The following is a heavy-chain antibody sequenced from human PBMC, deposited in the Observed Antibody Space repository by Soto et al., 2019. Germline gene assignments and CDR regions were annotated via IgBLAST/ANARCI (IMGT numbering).Heavy chain of an antibody. J-gene: IGHJ4*02. CDR2: IYYSGST. Sequence: QVQLQESGPGLVKPSQTLSLTCTVSGGSISSGGYYWSWIRQHPGKGLEWIGYIYYSGSTYYNPSLKSRVTITVDTSKNQFTLKLSAVTAADTAVYYCERVGYISSYHDYWGQGTLVTVSS. V-gene: IGHV4-31*03. CDR1: GGSISSGGYY. D-gene: IGHD6-6*01. CDR3: ERVGYISSYHDY.